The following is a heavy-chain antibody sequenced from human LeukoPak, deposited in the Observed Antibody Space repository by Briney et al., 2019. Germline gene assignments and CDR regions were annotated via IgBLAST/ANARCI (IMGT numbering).Heavy chain of an antibody. CDR2: ITNSGTT. D-gene: IGHD1-26*01. Sequence: SETLSLTCNVSGESISSHYWSWTRQSPGKGLEWIGYITNSGTTKFNPSLKSRVTISVDTSKNQFSLKLSSVTAANTAVYYCASLRERSYYARGFDYWGQGTLVTVSS. J-gene: IGHJ4*02. CDR1: GESISSHY. V-gene: IGHV4-4*08. CDR3: ASLRERSYYARGFDY.